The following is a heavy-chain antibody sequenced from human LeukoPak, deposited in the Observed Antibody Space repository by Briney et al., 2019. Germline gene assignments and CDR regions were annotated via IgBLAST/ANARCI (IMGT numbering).Heavy chain of an antibody. Sequence: KPSETLSLTCAVYGGSFSGYYWSWIRQPPGKGLEWIGEINHSGSTNYNPSLKSRVTISVDTSKNQFSLKLSSVTAADTAVYYCARGRLLWFGEGYYFDYWGQGTLVTVSS. D-gene: IGHD3-10*01. CDR1: GGSFSGYY. CDR3: ARGRLLWFGEGYYFDY. J-gene: IGHJ4*02. V-gene: IGHV4-34*01. CDR2: INHSGST.